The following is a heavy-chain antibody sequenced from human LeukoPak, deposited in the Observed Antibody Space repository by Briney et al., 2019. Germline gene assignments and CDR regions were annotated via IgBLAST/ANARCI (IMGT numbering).Heavy chain of an antibody. V-gene: IGHV3-30*01. CDR2: KSHDGNKE. D-gene: IGHD2-15*01. J-gene: IGHJ6*03. Sequence: GESLRLSCAASGFTFNNYAMHWVRQAPGRGLEWVAIKSHDGNKEYYPDSVKGRFTISRDNSINALYLQMNSLRPEDSAIYYCARDQFYWGSGTCSLGYSMDVWGKGTPVTVSS. CDR1: GFTFNNYA. CDR3: ARDQFYWGSGTCSLGYSMDV.